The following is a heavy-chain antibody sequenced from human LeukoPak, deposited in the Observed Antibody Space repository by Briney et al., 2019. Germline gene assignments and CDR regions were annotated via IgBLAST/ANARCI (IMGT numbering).Heavy chain of an antibody. D-gene: IGHD3-3*01. V-gene: IGHV3-21*01. CDR1: GFTFSSYS. CDR2: ISSSSSYI. Sequence: GSLRLSSAASGFTFSSYSMNWVRQAPGKGLEWVSSISSSSSYIYYADSVKGRFTISRDNAKNSLYLQMNSLRAEDTAVYYCARDSYDFWSGYYAISVGDYWGQGTLVTVSS. J-gene: IGHJ4*02. CDR3: ARDSYDFWSGYYAISVGDY.